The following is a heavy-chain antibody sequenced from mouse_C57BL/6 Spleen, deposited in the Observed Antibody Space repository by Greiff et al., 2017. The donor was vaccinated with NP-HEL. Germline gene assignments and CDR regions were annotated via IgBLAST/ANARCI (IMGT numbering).Heavy chain of an antibody. CDR1: GYTFTSYW. Sequence: VQLQQPGAELVMPGASVKLSCKASGYTFTSYWMHWVKQRPGQGLEWIGEIDPSDSYTNYNQKFKGKSTLTVDKSSSTAYMQLSSLTSEDSAVYYCARSGYGYDGWFAYWGQGTLVTVSA. D-gene: IGHD2-2*01. CDR3: ARSGYGYDGWFAY. CDR2: IDPSDSYT. J-gene: IGHJ3*01. V-gene: IGHV1-69*01.